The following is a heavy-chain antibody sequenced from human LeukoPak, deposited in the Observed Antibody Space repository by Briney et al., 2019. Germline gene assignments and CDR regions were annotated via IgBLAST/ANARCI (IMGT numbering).Heavy chain of an antibody. CDR2: INHSGST. J-gene: IGHJ4*02. CDR3: ARPRVRGIIIRGFDY. D-gene: IGHD3-10*01. V-gene: IGHV4-34*01. Sequence: SETLSLTCAVYGASFSGYYWSWIRQPPGKGLEWTGGINHSGSTNYNPSLKSRVTISVDTSKNQFSLKLSSVTAADTAVYYCARPRVRGIIIRGFDYWGQGTLVTVSS. CDR1: GASFSGYY.